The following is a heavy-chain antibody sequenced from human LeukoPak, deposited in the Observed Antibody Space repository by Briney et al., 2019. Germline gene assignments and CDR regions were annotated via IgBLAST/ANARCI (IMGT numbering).Heavy chain of an antibody. CDR3: ARGSRSPSGTYHYYFDY. Sequence: GGSLRLSCAASGFTFSSYSMNWVRQAPGKGLEWVSYISSSSSTIYYADSVKGRFTISRDNAKNSLYLQMNSLRAEDTAVYYCARGSRSPSGTYHYYFDYWGQGTLVTVSS. V-gene: IGHV3-48*01. CDR2: ISSSSSTI. CDR1: GFTFSSYS. J-gene: IGHJ4*02. D-gene: IGHD1-26*01.